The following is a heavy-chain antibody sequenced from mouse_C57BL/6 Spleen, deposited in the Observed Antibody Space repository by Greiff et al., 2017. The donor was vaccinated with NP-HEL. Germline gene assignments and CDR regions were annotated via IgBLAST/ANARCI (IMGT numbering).Heavy chain of an antibody. CDR2: ISYDGSN. Sequence: EVKLVESGPGFVKPSQSLSLTCSATGYSITSGYYWNWLRQFPGNKLEWTGYISYDGSNNYNSSLKNRISISRDTSKNQFFLKLNSVTAEDTATCYCARGGFAYWGQGTLVTVSA. CDR1: GYSITSGYY. J-gene: IGHJ3*01. V-gene: IGHV3-6*01. CDR3: ARGGFAY.